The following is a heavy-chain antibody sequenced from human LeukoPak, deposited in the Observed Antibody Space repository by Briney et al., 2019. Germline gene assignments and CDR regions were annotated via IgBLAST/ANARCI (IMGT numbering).Heavy chain of an antibody. CDR2: INPTRADT. CDR1: GYTFNGYY. J-gene: IGHJ5*02. Sequence: SSVKVSCKTSGYTFNGYYMHWVRQAPGQGLEWMGWINPTRADTNYAQKFQGRVTMTSDTSISTAYMELRRLRSDDTAVYYCARPAYYDILTDDPSNNWSDPWGQGTLVTVSS. CDR3: ARPAYYDILTDDPSNNWSDP. V-gene: IGHV1-2*02. D-gene: IGHD3-9*01.